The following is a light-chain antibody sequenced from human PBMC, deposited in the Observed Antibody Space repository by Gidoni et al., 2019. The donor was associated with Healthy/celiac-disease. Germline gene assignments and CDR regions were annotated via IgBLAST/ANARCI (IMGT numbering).Light chain of an antibody. J-gene: IGKJ3*01. CDR1: QSVSSSY. CDR3: QQYGISPFT. Sequence: EIVLTQSPGTLSLSPGERATLSCRTSQSVSSSYLAWYQQKPGQAPRLVMYGASSRATGIPDRFSGSGSGTDFTLTISRLEPEDFAVYYCQQYGISPFTFGPGTNVEI. CDR2: GAS. V-gene: IGKV3-20*01.